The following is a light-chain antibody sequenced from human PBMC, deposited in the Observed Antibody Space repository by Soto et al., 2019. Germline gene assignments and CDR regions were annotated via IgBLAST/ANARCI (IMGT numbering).Light chain of an antibody. CDR1: RLVSSY. CDR2: DAS. Sequence: ILLTQSPATLSLSAGDRATLSCRASRLVSSYLAWYQQKVGQAPRLLIYDASNRAAGTPGRFSGSGSGTEFPPAISRLQPDDFATYYCQQYDTYRAFGQGTKVDIK. V-gene: IGKV3-11*01. J-gene: IGKJ1*01. CDR3: QQYDTYRA.